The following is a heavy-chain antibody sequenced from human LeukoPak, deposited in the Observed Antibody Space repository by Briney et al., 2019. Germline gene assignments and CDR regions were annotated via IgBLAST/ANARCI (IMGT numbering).Heavy chain of an antibody. CDR1: GYTFTSYG. V-gene: IGHV1-18*01. Sequence: ASVKVSCKASGYTFTSYGISWVRQAPGQGLEWMGWISAYNGNTNYAQNLQGRVTMTTDTSTSTAYMELRSLRSDDTAVYYCARVVGCSSTSCLGRNWFDPWGQGTLVTVSS. CDR2: ISAYNGNT. J-gene: IGHJ5*02. CDR3: ARVVGCSSTSCLGRNWFDP. D-gene: IGHD2-2*01.